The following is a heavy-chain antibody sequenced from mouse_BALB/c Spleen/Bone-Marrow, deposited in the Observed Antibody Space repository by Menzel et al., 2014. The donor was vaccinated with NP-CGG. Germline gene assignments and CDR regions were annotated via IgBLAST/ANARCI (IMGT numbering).Heavy chain of an antibody. V-gene: IGHV1-7*01. CDR3: ATGYYAMDS. Sequence: VQRVESGAELAKPGASVKMSCKASGYTFTSYWMHWVKPRPGQGLEWIGYINPTSGYTEYNQKFKDKATLTAGKSSSTDYMQLGSLTSEDSAVYYCATGYYAMDSWGQGSSVTVSS. CDR1: GYTFTSYW. CDR2: INPTSGYT. J-gene: IGHJ4*01.